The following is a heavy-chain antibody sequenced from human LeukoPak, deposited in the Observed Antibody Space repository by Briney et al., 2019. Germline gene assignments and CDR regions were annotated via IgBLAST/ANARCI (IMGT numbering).Heavy chain of an antibody. CDR2: IYYSGST. Sequence: SQTLSLTCTVSGGSISSGGYYWSWIRQHPGKGLEWIGYIYYSGSTYYNPSLKSRVTISVDTSKNQFSLKLSSVTAADTAVYYCARDSDSSSRPAWFDPWGQGTLVTVSS. V-gene: IGHV4-31*03. D-gene: IGHD6-13*01. J-gene: IGHJ5*02. CDR3: ARDSDSSSRPAWFDP. CDR1: GGSISSGGYY.